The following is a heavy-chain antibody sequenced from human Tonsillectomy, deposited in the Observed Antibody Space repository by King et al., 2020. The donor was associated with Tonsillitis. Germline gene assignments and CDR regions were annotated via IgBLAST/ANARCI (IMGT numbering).Heavy chain of an antibody. Sequence: QLVQSGAEVKKPGASVQVSCKTSGYTFTDYYLHWVRQAPGQGLEWMGWINPDSGGTNFAQKFQGRVTVTRDTSIGTAYMELSRLRSDDTAVYYCASRGNWGSPFDYWGQGTLVTVSS. V-gene: IGHV1-2*02. CDR3: ASRGNWGSPFDY. D-gene: IGHD7-27*01. J-gene: IGHJ4*02. CDR1: GYTFTDYY. CDR2: INPDSGGT.